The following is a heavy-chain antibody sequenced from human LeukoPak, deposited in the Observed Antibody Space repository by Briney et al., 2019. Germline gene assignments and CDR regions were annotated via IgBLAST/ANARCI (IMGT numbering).Heavy chain of an antibody. V-gene: IGHV1-18*01. CDR1: GYTFTSYG. CDR2: ISAYNGNT. Sequence: ASVKVSCKASGYTFTSYGISWVRQAPGQGLEWKGRISAYNGNTNYAQKLQGRVTMTTDTSTSTAYMELRSLRSDDTAVYYCARDLVVPAAMNFDYWGQGTLVTVSS. J-gene: IGHJ4*02. CDR3: ARDLVVPAAMNFDY. D-gene: IGHD2-2*01.